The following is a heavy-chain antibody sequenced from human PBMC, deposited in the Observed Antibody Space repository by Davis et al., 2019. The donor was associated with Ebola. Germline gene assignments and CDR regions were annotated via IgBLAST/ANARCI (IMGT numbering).Heavy chain of an antibody. CDR2: ISSSGSTI. Sequence: GGSLRLSCAASGFTFSDYYMSWIRQAPGKGLEWVSYISSSGSTIYYADSVKGRFTISRDNAKNSLYLQMNSLRAEDTAVYYCARRLHSSRKRGYYYGMDVWGQGTTVTVSS. J-gene: IGHJ6*02. CDR3: ARRLHSSRKRGYYYGMDV. D-gene: IGHD6-13*01. CDR1: GFTFSDYY. V-gene: IGHV3-11*01.